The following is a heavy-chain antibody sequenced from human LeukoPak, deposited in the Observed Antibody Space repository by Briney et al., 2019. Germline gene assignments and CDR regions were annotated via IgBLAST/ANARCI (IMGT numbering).Heavy chain of an antibody. CDR2: NSSGSSYI. CDR3: ARGSSSGWYLGTDY. Sequence: GGSLRLSCAASGFTVSSNYMSWVRQAPGKGLEWVSSNSSGSSYIYYADSVKGRFTISRDNAKNSLYLQMNSLRAEDTAVYYCARGSSSGWYLGTDYWGQGTLVTVS. D-gene: IGHD6-19*01. V-gene: IGHV3-21*01. J-gene: IGHJ4*02. CDR1: GFTVSSNY.